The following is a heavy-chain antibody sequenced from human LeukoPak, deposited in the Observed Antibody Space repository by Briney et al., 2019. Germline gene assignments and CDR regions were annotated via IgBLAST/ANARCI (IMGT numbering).Heavy chain of an antibody. CDR3: ATSRVFDY. CDR2: INSKGDNI. CDR1: GFTFSDYY. V-gene: IGHV3-11*04. Sequence: GGSLRLSCAASGFTFSDYYMSWIRQAPGKEPEWLSYINSKGDNILYRDSVKGRFTISRDNAENSLYLQMNSLKAEDTAVYYCATSRVFDYWGQGALVIVSS. J-gene: IGHJ4*02.